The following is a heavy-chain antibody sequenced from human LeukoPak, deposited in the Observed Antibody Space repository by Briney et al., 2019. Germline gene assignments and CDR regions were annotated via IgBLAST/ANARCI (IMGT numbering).Heavy chain of an antibody. CDR1: GGSIRSGGYY. CDR2: IYYSGST. V-gene: IGHV4-31*03. Sequence: SQTLSLTCTVSGGSIRSGGYYWNWIRQHPGKGLEWIGYIYYSGSTYYNPSLKSRVTMSVDTSKNQFSLKLSSVTAADTAVYYCARANFEGDSSSFDYWGQGTLVTVSS. CDR3: ARANFEGDSSSFDY. J-gene: IGHJ4*02. D-gene: IGHD6-6*01.